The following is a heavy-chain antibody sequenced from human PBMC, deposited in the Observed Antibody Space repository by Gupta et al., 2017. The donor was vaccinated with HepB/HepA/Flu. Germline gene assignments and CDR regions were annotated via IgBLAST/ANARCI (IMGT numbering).Heavy chain of an antibody. J-gene: IGHJ4*02. CDR1: GFTFSNHW. CDR2: IRQDGSDK. CDR3: SRTLDD. Sequence: EVQLVESGGALVQPGGSLRLSCAASGFTFSNHWMDWVRQAPGKGLEWVAKIRQDGSDKYYVDSVKGRFTISRDNAKNSLYLQMNSLRVEDTAVYYCSRTLDDWGQGTLVTVSS. V-gene: IGHV3-7*01.